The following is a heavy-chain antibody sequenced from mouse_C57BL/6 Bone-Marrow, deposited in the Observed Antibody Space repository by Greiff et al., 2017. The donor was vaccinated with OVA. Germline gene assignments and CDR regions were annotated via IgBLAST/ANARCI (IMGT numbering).Heavy chain of an antibody. J-gene: IGHJ2*01. CDR1: GYTFTSYW. V-gene: IGHV1-64*01. CDR2: I. CDR3: ARVWVDY. Sequence: QVQLKQPGAELVKPGASVKLSCKASGYTFTSYWMHWVKQRPGQGLEWIGMINYNEKFKSKATLTVDKSSSTAYMQLSSLTSEDSAVYYCARVWVDYWGQGTTLTVSS. D-gene: IGHD4-1*01.